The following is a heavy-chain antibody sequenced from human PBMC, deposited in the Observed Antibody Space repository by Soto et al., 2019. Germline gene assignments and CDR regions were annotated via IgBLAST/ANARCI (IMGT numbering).Heavy chain of an antibody. J-gene: IGHJ4*02. CDR3: ERGDFDSGHGYDF. CDR2: IFFRDSET. V-gene: IGHV5-51*01. CDR1: GHIFSNYW. Sequence: PGGSLKISCKGPGHIFSNYWIGWVRQTPGKGLEWMGIIFFRDSETKFSPSFQGQVTISVDKSLNTVYLQWSTLKASDSGVYYCERGDFDSGHGYDFWGQGTQVTVSS. D-gene: IGHD3-9*01.